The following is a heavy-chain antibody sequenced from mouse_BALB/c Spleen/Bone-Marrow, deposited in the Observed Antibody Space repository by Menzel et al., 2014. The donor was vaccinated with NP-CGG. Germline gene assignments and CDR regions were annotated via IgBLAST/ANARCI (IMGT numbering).Heavy chain of an antibody. V-gene: IGHV14-3*02. CDR3: VRYRYYGSSYAMDY. J-gene: IGHJ4*01. CDR1: GFNIKDTY. CDR2: IDPANGNT. D-gene: IGHD1-1*01. Sequence: EVQLQQSGAELVKPGASVKLSCTASGFNIKDTYMHWVMQRPEQGLEWIGRIDPANGNTKYDPKFQGKATITADTSSNTAYLQLSSLTSEDTAVYYCVRYRYYGSSYAMDYWGQGTSVTVSS.